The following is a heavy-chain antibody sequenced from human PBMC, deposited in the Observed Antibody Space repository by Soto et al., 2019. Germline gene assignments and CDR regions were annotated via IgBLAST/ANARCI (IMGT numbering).Heavy chain of an antibody. CDR2: IIPLYGTA. CDR3: ARDRSMDGYNSRSFDY. V-gene: IGHV1-69*01. D-gene: IGHD5-12*01. J-gene: IGHJ4*02. Sequence: QVQLVQSGAEVKKPGSSVKVSCKASGGTFSSFGFNWVRQAPGQGLEWMGGIIPLYGTANHEQRFQGRVTISADESTSTVYMELISLGSEDTAIYYCARDRSMDGYNSRSFDYWGQGTLVTVSS. CDR1: GGTFSSFG.